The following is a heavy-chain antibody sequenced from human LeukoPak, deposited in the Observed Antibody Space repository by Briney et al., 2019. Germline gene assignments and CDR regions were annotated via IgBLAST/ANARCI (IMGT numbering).Heavy chain of an antibody. V-gene: IGHV3-48*01. J-gene: IGHJ4*02. CDR2: ISSSSSTI. CDR1: GFTFSSYE. Sequence: GGSLRLSCAASGFTFSSYEMNWVRQAPGKGLEWVSYISSSSSTIYYADSVKGRFTISRDNAKNSLYLQMNSLRAEDTAVYYCASLTSPYYYDSSGNFDYWGQGTLVTVSS. D-gene: IGHD3-22*01. CDR3: ASLTSPYYYDSSGNFDY.